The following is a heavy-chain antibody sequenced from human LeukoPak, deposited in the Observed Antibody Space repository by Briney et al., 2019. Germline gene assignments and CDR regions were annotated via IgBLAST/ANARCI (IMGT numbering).Heavy chain of an antibody. D-gene: IGHD2-2*01. CDR1: GGSISSYY. CDR2: IYYSGST. V-gene: IGHV4-59*01. Sequence: SETLSLTCTVSGGSISSYYWSWIRQPPGKGLEWIGYIYYSGSTNYNPSLKSRVTISVDTSKNRFSLKLSSVIAADTAVYYCARTTEGYCSSASCFGFSYSYYMDVWDKGTTVTISS. CDR3: ARTTEGYCSSASCFGFSYSYYMDV. J-gene: IGHJ6*03.